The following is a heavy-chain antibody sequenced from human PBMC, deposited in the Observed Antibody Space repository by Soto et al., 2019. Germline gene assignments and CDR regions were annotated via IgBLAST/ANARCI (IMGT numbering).Heavy chain of an antibody. D-gene: IGHD5-18*01. V-gene: IGHV3-7*05. CDR1: GFTFSDYW. CDR2: INKAGSDK. CDR3: ARGVDTPMKGHWYYGLDV. Sequence: EVQLVESGGGLVQPGGSLRLSCAASGFTFSDYWMTWVRQTPGKGLEWVANINKAGSDKYYVDSVKGRFTISRDNAKNSLDLQMNSLRAEDTAVYYCARGVDTPMKGHWYYGLDVWAQGTTVTVSS. J-gene: IGHJ6*02.